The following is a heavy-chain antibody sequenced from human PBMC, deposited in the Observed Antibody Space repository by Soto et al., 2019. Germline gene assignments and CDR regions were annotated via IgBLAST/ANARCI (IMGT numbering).Heavy chain of an antibody. CDR3: ARARDSSSWFDWYFDL. J-gene: IGHJ2*01. CDR1: GGTFSSYT. CDR2: IIPILGIA. Sequence: QVQLVQSGAEVKKPGSSVNVSCKASGGTFSSYTISWVRQAPGQGLEWMGRIIPILGIANYAQKFQGRVTITADKSTSTAYMELSSLRSEDTAVYYCARARDSSSWFDWYFDLWGRGTLVTVSS. D-gene: IGHD6-13*01. V-gene: IGHV1-69*02.